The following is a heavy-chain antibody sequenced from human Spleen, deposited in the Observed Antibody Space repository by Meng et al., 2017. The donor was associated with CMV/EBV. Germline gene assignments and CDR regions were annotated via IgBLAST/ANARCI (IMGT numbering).Heavy chain of an antibody. CDR3: ARAPTQYYDFWSGYYDY. J-gene: IGHJ4*02. CDR1: GFTFSGHG. Sequence: GESLKISCAASGFTFSGHGMNWVRQAPGKGLEWVAFIRYDESDEYYADSVKGRFTISRDNSRNTLYLQMNSLRAEDTAVYYCARAPTQYYDFWSGYYDYWGQGTLVTVSS. CDR2: IRYDESDE. D-gene: IGHD3-3*01. V-gene: IGHV3-30*02.